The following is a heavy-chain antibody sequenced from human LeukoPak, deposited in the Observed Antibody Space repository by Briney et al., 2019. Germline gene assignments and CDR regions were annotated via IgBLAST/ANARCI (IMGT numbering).Heavy chain of an antibody. J-gene: IGHJ3*02. CDR2: INHSGST. CDR1: GGSFSGYY. Sequence: SETLSLTCAVYGGSFSGYYWSWIRQPPGKGLEWIGEINHSGSTNYNPSLKSRVTISVDTSKNQFSLKLSSVTAADTAVYYCANWNSLLGAFDIWGQGTMVTVSS. CDR3: ANWNSLLGAFDI. D-gene: IGHD1-7*01. V-gene: IGHV4-34*01.